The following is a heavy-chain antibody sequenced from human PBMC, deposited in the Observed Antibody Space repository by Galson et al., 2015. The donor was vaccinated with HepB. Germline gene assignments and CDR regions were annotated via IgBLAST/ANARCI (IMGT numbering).Heavy chain of an antibody. CDR1: GFNSSLFW. CDR3: ARSSGGYFDS. Sequence: SLRLSCAGSGFNSSLFWMSWVRQAPGKGLEWVANIKQDGREKYYVGPVKGRFTISRDNAGNSLYLQMNSLRGEDTALYYCARSSGGYFDSWGQGILVTVSP. CDR2: IKQDGREK. J-gene: IGHJ4*02. V-gene: IGHV3-7*01. D-gene: IGHD1-26*01.